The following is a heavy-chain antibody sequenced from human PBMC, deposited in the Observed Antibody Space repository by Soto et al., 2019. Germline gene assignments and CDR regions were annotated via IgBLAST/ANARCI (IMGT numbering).Heavy chain of an antibody. Sequence: PSETLSLTCIVSVGSISNYYWSWIRQPPGKGLEWIGYIYYSGSTNYNPSLTSRVTISVDTSKNQFSLKLSSVTAADTAVYYCARHRYSYGVYYFDYWGQGTLVTVSS. CDR3: ARHRYSYGVYYFDY. V-gene: IGHV4-59*08. CDR2: IYYSGST. J-gene: IGHJ4*02. CDR1: VGSISNYY. D-gene: IGHD5-18*01.